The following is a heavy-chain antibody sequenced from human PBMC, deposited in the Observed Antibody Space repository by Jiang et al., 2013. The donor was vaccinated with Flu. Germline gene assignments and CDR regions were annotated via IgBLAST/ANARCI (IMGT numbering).Heavy chain of an antibody. J-gene: IGHJ6*03. CDR2: ISYAGHDK. D-gene: IGHD2-2*01. V-gene: IGHV3-30-3*01. CDR3: AREVVVPDTYDVGRYYFYYMDV. CDR1: IQLQKLC. Sequence: VQLLESGGRRGPAWEAPETLLCSLWIQLQKLCYTWVRQAPGKGLEWVAVISYAGHDKYYADSVGGRFTISRDDSKSTLYLQLNSLGXEDTAVYYCAREVVVPDTYDVGRYYFYYMDVWGQGTTVTVSS.